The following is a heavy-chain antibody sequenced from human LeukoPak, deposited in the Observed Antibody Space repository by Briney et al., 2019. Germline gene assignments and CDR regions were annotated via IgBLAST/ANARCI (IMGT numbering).Heavy chain of an antibody. V-gene: IGHV3-30*04. CDR2: ISYDGTNQ. J-gene: IGHJ4*02. Sequence: GGSLRLSCAASGFTFSTYSMHWVRQAPGMGLEWVAVISYDGTNQYYADSVKGRFTISRDNSKNTLYLQMNSLRAEDTAVYYCAKQKGVSWYSEEDYWGQGTLVTVSS. CDR3: AKQKGVSWYSEEDY. D-gene: IGHD2-15*01. CDR1: GFTFSTYS.